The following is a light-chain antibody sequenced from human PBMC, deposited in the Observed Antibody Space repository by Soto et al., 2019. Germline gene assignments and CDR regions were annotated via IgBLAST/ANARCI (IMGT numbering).Light chain of an antibody. CDR1: QSVSSN. CDR3: QQRGDWPPIT. CDR2: DAS. Sequence: EIVMTQSPATLSVSPGERATFSCWASQSVSSNLAWYQQKPGQAPRLLIYDASTRATGIPARFSGSGSGTDFTLTISGLQSEDFAVYYCQQRGDWPPITFGQGTRLEI. J-gene: IGKJ5*01. V-gene: IGKV3D-15*01.